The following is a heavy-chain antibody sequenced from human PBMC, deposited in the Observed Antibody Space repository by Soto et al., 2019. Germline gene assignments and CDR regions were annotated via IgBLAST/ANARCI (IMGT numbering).Heavy chain of an antibody. D-gene: IGHD5-18*01. J-gene: IGHJ6*02. CDR3: ARDFRIQSHGVDV. CDR2: INPNSGDT. CDR1: GSTFTGPS. Sequence: QAQLVQSGAEVRKTGASVRVSCKASGSTFTGPSIYWVRQAPGQGLEWMGWINPNSGDTDFAQGFQGRVTLTRDTSISTIYMQLDNLRSDDTGVYYCARDFRIQSHGVDVWGQGTAVIVSS. V-gene: IGHV1-2*02.